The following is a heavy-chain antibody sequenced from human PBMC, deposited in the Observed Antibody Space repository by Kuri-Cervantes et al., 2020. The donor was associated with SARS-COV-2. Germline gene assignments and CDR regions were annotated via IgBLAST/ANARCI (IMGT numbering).Heavy chain of an antibody. V-gene: IGHV4-39*01. CDR3: ARHRTTVTAPFDY. J-gene: IGHJ4*02. Sequence: GSLRLSCTVSGGSISSSSYYWGWIRQPPGKGLEWIGSIYYSGSTYYNPSLKSRVTISVDTSKSQFSLKLSSVTAADTAVYYCARHRTTVTAPFDYWGQGTLVTVSS. CDR2: IYYSGST. CDR1: GGSISSSSYY. D-gene: IGHD4-17*01.